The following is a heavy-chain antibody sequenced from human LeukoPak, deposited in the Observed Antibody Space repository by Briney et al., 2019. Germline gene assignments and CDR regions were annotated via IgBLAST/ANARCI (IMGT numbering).Heavy chain of an antibody. V-gene: IGHV3-33*01. D-gene: IGHD3-10*01. CDR1: GFTFSRYA. CDR2: IWSEASNR. J-gene: IGHJ6*04. Sequence: GGALRLSCVQSGFTFSRYAMHGVGQAPGKGGEWVAVIWSEASNRYHEASLKGRFSISRDNSKNTLYLQLNGLRAEDTAVYYCARGSGMAWFTYMDVWGNGTAVSVSS. CDR3: ARGSGMAWFTYMDV.